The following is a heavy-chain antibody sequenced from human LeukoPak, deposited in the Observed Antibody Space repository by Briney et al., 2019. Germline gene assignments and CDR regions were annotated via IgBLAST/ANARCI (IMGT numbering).Heavy chain of an antibody. Sequence: GGSLRLSCAASGFSFSNFDFHWVRQAPGKGLEWVAFISSDGRKTDYADSVKGRFTISRDNSKNTLYLQMNSLRAEDTAVYYCANDADYGDTGYFQYWGQGTLVTVSS. D-gene: IGHD4-17*01. J-gene: IGHJ1*01. V-gene: IGHV3-30*02. CDR3: ANDADYGDTGYFQY. CDR2: ISSDGRKT. CDR1: GFSFSNFD.